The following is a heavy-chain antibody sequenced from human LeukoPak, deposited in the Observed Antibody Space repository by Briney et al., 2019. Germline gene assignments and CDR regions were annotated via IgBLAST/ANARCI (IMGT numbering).Heavy chain of an antibody. Sequence: SQTLSLTCTVSGGSISSKSYYWSWIRQPAGKGLEWIGRIYTSGSTNYNPSLKSRVTMSVDTSKNQFSLKLSSVTAADMAIYYCARVRPYYYDTSSSYYFDYWGQGTLVTVSS. CDR3: ARVRPYYYDTSSSYYFDY. V-gene: IGHV4-61*02. D-gene: IGHD3-22*01. CDR1: GGSISSKSYY. J-gene: IGHJ4*02. CDR2: IYTSGST.